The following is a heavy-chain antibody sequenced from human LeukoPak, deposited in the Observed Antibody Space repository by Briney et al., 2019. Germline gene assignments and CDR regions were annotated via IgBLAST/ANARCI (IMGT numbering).Heavy chain of an antibody. V-gene: IGHV3-20*04. J-gene: IGHJ6*03. CDR1: GFTFDDYG. CDR3: ARVARGVTIPKYYYYMDV. D-gene: IGHD3-10*01. CDR2: INWNGGST. Sequence: GGSLRLSCAASGFTFDDYGMSWVRQAPGKGLEWVSGINWNGGSTGYADSVKGRFTISRDNAKNSLYLQMNSLRAEDTALYYCARVARGVTIPKYYYYMDVWGKGTTVTVSS.